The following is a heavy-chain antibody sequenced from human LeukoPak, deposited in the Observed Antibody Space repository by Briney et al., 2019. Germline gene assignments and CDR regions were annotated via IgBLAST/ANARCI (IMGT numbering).Heavy chain of an antibody. D-gene: IGHD4/OR15-4a*01. CDR2: ISRNGGST. CDR1: GFTFNSYP. J-gene: IGHJ3*02. CDR3: VKESGFMVAPNSAFDI. V-gene: IGHV3-64D*06. Sequence: PGGSLRLSCSASGFTFNSYPVHWVRQAPGKGLEYVSGISRNGGSTYYADSVKGRFTISRDNSKNMLYLQMSSLRAEDTAVYYCVKESGFMVAPNSAFDIWGQGTMVTVSS.